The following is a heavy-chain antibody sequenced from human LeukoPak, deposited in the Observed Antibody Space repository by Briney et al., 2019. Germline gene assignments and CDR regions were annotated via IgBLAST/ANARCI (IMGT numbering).Heavy chain of an antibody. D-gene: IGHD3-16*01. V-gene: IGHV1-2*02. CDR1: GYTFTGYY. CDR2: INPNSGGT. Sequence: GASVKVSCKASGYTFTGYYMHWVRQAPGQGLEWMGWINPNSGGTNYAQKFQGRVTMTRDTSISTAYMELSRLRSDDTAVYYCARDGRRNTRHEYYDYVWGSQWGQGTLVTVSS. CDR3: ARDGRRNTRHEYYDYVWGSQ. J-gene: IGHJ4*02.